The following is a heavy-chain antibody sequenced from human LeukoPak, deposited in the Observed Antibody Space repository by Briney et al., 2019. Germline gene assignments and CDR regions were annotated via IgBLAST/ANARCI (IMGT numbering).Heavy chain of an antibody. CDR1: GFTFNRYA. V-gene: IGHV3-23*01. D-gene: IGHD1-14*01. Sequence: GGSLRLSCAASGFTFNRYALSWVRQAPGKGLEWVSTIGGGGENTYYADSVKGRFTISRDSSKNTVYLHMKSLRAEDTAVYFCAKVLTRSQDYWGQGTLVTVTS. CDR3: AKVLTRSQDY. J-gene: IGHJ4*02. CDR2: IGGGGENT.